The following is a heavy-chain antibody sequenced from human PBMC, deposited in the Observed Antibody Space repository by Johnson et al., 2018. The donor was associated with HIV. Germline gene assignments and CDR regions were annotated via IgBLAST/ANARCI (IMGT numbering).Heavy chain of an antibody. CDR1: GFTFSNYG. CDR2: IQYDGTKV. J-gene: IGHJ3*02. Sequence: QVQLVESGGGVVQPGTSLRLSCAASGFTFSNYGIHWVRQAPGRGLEWVTFIQYDGTKVYYADSVKGRFTSARDNSKNMLYLQMNNLRVEDTAVYYCAKDVGNYWPDAFDIWGQGAVVTVSS. D-gene: IGHD3-3*01. CDR3: AKDVGNYWPDAFDI. V-gene: IGHV3-30*18.